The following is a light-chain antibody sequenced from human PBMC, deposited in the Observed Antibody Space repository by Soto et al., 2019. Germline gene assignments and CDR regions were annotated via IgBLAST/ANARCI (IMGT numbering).Light chain of an antibody. V-gene: IGKV3-11*01. J-gene: IGKJ3*01. CDR2: DAS. Sequence: EIVLTQSPATLSLSPGERATLSCRASQSVSSYLAWYQQKPGQAPRLLIYDASNRATGIPARFSGSGSGTDFTLTISSLEPEEFAIYYRQQRSNWPITFGPGTKVDIK. CDR3: QQRSNWPIT. CDR1: QSVSSY.